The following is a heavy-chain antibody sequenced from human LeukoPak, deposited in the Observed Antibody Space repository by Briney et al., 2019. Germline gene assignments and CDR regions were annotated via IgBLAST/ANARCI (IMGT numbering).Heavy chain of an antibody. D-gene: IGHD3-10*01. J-gene: IGHJ6*04. V-gene: IGHV1-8*03. CDR1: GYTFTGYY. Sequence: ASVKVSCKASGYTFTGYYMHWVRQAPGQGLEWMGWMNPNSGNTGYAQKFQGRVTITRNTSISTAYMELSSLRSEDTAVYYCAKDLPQAYYYGSGADQLDVWGKGTTVTVSS. CDR3: AKDLPQAYYYGSGADQLDV. CDR2: MNPNSGNT.